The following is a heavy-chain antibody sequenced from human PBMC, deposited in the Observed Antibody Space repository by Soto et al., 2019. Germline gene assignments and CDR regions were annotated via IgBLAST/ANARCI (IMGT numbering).Heavy chain of an antibody. Sequence: SGGSLRLSCVASGFTFITSFMGWVRQAPGKGLEWVANINQDGGGTYYVDSVEGRFTISRDNAKDSLYLQMNSLRGGDTAVYYCARYFRGSGRYFFDYWGQGTLVTVSS. J-gene: IGHJ4*02. D-gene: IGHD6-19*01. V-gene: IGHV3-7*03. CDR3: ARYFRGSGRYFFDY. CDR2: INQDGGGT. CDR1: GFTFITSF.